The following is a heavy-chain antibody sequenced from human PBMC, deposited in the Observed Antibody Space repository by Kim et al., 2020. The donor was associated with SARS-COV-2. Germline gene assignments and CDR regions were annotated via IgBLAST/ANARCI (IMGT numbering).Heavy chain of an antibody. V-gene: IGHV3-21*01. Sequence: GGSLRLSCAASGFTFSSHAMNWVRQAPGKGLEWVSSITSRSDYIYYTDSVKGRFIISRDNAKNSLFLQMNSLRAEDTAVYYCARDPYYYNSIWGGTFDIWGQGTMVTVSS. J-gene: IGHJ3*02. CDR3: ARDPYYYNSIWGGTFDI. CDR2: ITSRSDYI. CDR1: GFTFSSHA. D-gene: IGHD3-22*01.